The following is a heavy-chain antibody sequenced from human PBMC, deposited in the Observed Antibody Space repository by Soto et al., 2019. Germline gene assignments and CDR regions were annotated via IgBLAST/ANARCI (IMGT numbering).Heavy chain of an antibody. J-gene: IGHJ5*02. V-gene: IGHV1-18*04. CDR1: GYTFTTYG. CDR2: ISAYNGNT. D-gene: IGHD3-10*01. Sequence: ASVKVSCKTSGYTFTTYGVSWVRQAPGQGLEWMGWISAYNGNTNYAQKLQGRVTMTTDTSTSTAYMELLGLRSDDTAVYYCARDRYYYGSGSYYISWFDPWGQGTLVTVSS. CDR3: ARDRYYYGSGSYYISWFDP.